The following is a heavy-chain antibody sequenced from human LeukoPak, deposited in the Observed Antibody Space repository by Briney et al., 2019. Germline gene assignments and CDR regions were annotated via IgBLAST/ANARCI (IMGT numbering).Heavy chain of an antibody. J-gene: IGHJ3*02. CDR3: AREASGYSHGLDAFDI. CDR1: GFTFSNFE. CDR2: ISSSGSTI. V-gene: IGHV3-48*03. D-gene: IGHD5-18*01. Sequence: HPGGSLRLSCAASGFTFSNFEMNWVRQAPGKGLEWVSYISSSGSTIHYADSVKGRFTISRDNAKNSLYLQMNSLRGEDTAVYYCAREASGYSHGLDAFDIWGQGTTVTVSS.